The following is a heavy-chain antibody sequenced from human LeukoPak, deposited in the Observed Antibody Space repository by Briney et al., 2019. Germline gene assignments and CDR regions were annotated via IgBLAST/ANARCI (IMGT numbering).Heavy chain of an antibody. CDR2: INTYNGNT. V-gene: IGHV1-18*01. J-gene: IGHJ4*02. Sequence: GASVKVSCKASGYTFTNYGISWVRQAPGQGLEWMGWINTYNGNTNYAQKFQGRVNMTTDTSTSTAYMELRSLRSDDTAVYYCARVVLDHYYDSSGYLGTLDYWGQGTLVTVSS. CDR3: ARVVLDHYYDSSGYLGTLDY. D-gene: IGHD3-22*01. CDR1: GYTFTNYG.